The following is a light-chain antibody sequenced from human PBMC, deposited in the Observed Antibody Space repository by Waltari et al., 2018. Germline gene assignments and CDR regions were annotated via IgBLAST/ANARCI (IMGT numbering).Light chain of an antibody. Sequence: EIVMTQSPATQSASSGEGDTVSCRASQSVSSNLAWYQQKPGQAPRLLIYGASTRAPGIPARFSGSGSGREFTLTISSLQSEDFATYYCQQYDNWPPYTFGQGTKLEIK. CDR3: QQYDNWPPYT. CDR1: QSVSSN. V-gene: IGKV3D-15*01. J-gene: IGKJ2*01. CDR2: GAS.